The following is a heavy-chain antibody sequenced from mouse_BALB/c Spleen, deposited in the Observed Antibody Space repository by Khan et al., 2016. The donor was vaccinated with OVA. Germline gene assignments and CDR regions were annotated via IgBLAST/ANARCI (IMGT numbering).Heavy chain of an antibody. CDR1: GYTFTDYA. J-gene: IGHJ2*01. CDR2: ISTYSGNT. D-gene: IGHD2-3*01. CDR3: ARPAYDGYYDY. Sequence: LQQSGPELVRPGVSVKISCKGSGYTFTDYAMYWVKQSHAESLEWIGLISTYSGNTNYNQKFKGKATMTVDKSSTTAYMELARLTSEDSAIYYCARPAYDGYYDYWGQGTTLTVSS. V-gene: IGHV1S137*01.